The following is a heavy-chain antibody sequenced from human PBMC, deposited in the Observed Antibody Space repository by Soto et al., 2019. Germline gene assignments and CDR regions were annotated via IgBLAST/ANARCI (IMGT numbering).Heavy chain of an antibody. CDR3: ARPSSNWYTNMDV. D-gene: IGHD6-13*01. CDR2: VYSTGTT. J-gene: IGHJ6*02. CDR1: GDSVSSSDFY. V-gene: IGHV4-61*08. Sequence: PSETLSLTCAVSGDSVSSSDFYWTWIRQPPGKPLEWIGYVYSTGTTNYSPSLKSRVDMSVDTSENQFSLKASDSAMYYCARPSSNWYTNMDVWGQGTTVTVSS.